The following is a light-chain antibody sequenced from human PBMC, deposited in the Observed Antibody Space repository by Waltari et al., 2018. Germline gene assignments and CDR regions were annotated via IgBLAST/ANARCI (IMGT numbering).Light chain of an antibody. Sequence: QPELTQSPSASASLGASVKLTCILSSGHSRYAIAWHQQQPQKGPRYLMKLNSDGSHNKGDGIPDRFSGSSSGAARYLTSSSLQSEDEADYYCQTWGTGTHVVFGGGTKLTVL. CDR1: SGHSRYA. J-gene: IGLJ2*01. V-gene: IGLV4-69*01. CDR2: LNSDGSH. CDR3: QTWGTGTHVV.